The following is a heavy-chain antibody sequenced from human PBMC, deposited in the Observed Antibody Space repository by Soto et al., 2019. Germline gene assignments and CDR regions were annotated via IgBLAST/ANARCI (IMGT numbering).Heavy chain of an antibody. Sequence: SETLSLTCTVSGGSVSSGSYYWSWIRQPPGKGLEWIGYIYYSGSTNYNPSLKSRVTISVDTSKNQFSLKLSSVTAADTAVYYCARGGSVVTPDYWGQGTLVTVSS. CDR2: IYYSGST. J-gene: IGHJ4*02. CDR1: GGSVSSGSYY. CDR3: ARGGSVVTPDY. D-gene: IGHD2-21*02. V-gene: IGHV4-61*01.